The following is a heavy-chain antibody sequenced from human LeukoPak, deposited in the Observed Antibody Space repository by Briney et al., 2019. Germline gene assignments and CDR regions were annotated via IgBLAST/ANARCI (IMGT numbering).Heavy chain of an antibody. CDR1: GFTFSSYS. D-gene: IGHD1-26*01. CDR2: ISSSSSII. Sequence: GGSLRLSCAASGFTFSSYSMNWVRQAPGKGLEWVSYISSSSSIIYYADSVKGRFTISRDNAKNSLYLQMNSLRAEDTAVYYCAREVGPINYWGQGTLVTVSS. J-gene: IGHJ4*02. V-gene: IGHV3-48*04. CDR3: AREVGPINY.